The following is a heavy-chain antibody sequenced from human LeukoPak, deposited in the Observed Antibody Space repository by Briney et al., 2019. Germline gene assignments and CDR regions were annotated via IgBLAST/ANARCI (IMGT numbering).Heavy chain of an antibody. CDR1: GGSFSDYY. J-gene: IGHJ4*02. D-gene: IGHD6-6*01. V-gene: IGHV4-34*01. CDR3: AGSIAARLDY. CDR2: INHSGST. Sequence: SETLSLTCAVYGGSFSDYYWSWIRQPPGKGLEWIGEINHSGSTNYNPSLKSRVTISVDTSKNQFPLKLSSVTAADTAVYYCAGSIAARLDYWGQGTLVSVSS.